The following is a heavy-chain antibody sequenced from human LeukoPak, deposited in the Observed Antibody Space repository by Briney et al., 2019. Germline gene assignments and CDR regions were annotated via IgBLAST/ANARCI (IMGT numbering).Heavy chain of an antibody. J-gene: IGHJ6*03. CDR3: ARDTRERWAYYYYMDV. CDR2: ISSSGSTI. D-gene: IGHD1-26*01. V-gene: IGHV3-11*01. CDR1: GFTFSDYY. Sequence: GGSLRLSCAASGFTFSDYYMSWIRQAPGKGLEWVSYISSSGSTIYYADSVKGRFTISRDNAKNSLYLQMNSLRAEDTAVYYCARDTRERWAYYYYMDVWGKGTTVTISS.